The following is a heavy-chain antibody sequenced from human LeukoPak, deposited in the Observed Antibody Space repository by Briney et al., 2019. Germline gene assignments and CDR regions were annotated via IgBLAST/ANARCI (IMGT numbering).Heavy chain of an antibody. CDR1: GGSISTYY. CDR2: IYYSGST. Sequence: PSETLSLTCTVSGGSISTYYWSWLRQPPGKGLEWIGYIYYSGSTNYKPSLKSRVTMSVDTSKSQFSLKLSSVTAADTAVYYCAREGVTHNWFDPWGQGTLVTVSS. V-gene: IGHV4-59*01. D-gene: IGHD4-11*01. CDR3: AREGVTHNWFDP. J-gene: IGHJ5*02.